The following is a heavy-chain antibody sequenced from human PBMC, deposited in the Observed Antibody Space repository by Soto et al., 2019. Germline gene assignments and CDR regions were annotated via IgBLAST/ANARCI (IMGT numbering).Heavy chain of an antibody. D-gene: IGHD3-22*01. CDR2: ITGSGGST. CDR3: AKGSSASRPYYFDY. Sequence: EVQLLESGGGLVQPGGSLRLSCAASGFSFSTYAMSWVRQAPGKGLEWVSAITGSGGSTYHADSVKGRFTISRDNSKNTLYLQMNCLRADDTAVYYCAKGSSASRPYYFDYWGQGTLVTVSS. J-gene: IGHJ4*02. V-gene: IGHV3-23*01. CDR1: GFSFSTYA.